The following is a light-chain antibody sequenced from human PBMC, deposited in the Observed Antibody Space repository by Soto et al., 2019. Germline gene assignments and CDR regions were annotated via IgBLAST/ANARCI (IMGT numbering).Light chain of an antibody. CDR3: QHYNSYSEA. J-gene: IGKJ1*01. CDR1: QGISSY. CDR2: AAS. Sequence: IKLNQSPSSLSASVGDRVTITRRASQGISSYLAWYQQKPGKAPKLLIYAASTLQSGVPSRFSGSGSGTEFTLTISSLQPDDFATYYCQHYNSYSEAFGQGTKVDVK. V-gene: IGKV1-9*01.